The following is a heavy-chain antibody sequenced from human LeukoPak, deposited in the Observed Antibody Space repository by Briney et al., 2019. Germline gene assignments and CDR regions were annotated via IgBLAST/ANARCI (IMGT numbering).Heavy chain of an antibody. D-gene: IGHD5-18*01. CDR2: IYWNDDK. CDR3: ARVDTSMITVAFHY. V-gene: IGHV2-5*01. Sequence: SGPTLVNPTQTLTLTCTFSGFSLRTSGVGVGWIRQPPGKALEWLALIYWNDDKRYSPSLKSRLSIAKDTSKNQVVLTMTNVDPVDTATYYCARVDTSMITVAFHYWGQGTLVTVSS. CDR1: GFSLRTSGVG. J-gene: IGHJ4*02.